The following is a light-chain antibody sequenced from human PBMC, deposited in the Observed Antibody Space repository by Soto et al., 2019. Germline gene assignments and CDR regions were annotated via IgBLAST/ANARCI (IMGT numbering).Light chain of an antibody. CDR3: QQYGRSPYT. J-gene: IGKJ2*01. CDR1: QIVSDNF. V-gene: IGKV3-20*01. CDR2: GAS. Sequence: EIVLTQSPGTLSLSPGERATLACGASQIVSDNFLAWYQQKPGQAPRLLIYGASSRANGIPDRFSGSGSGTDFTLTISRLEPGDFAEYYCQQYGRSPYTFGQGTKLEIK.